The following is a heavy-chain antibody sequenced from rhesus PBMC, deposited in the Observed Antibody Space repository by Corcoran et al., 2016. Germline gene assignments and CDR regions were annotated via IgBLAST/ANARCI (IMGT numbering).Heavy chain of an antibody. D-gene: IGHD5-12*01. CDR2: IYGGNGST. V-gene: IGHV4-127*01. J-gene: IGHJ4*01. CDR3: ARDRDTALDY. CDR1: GYSISSGYG. Sequence: QVQLQESGPGLVKPSETLSLTCAVSGYSISSGYGWGWIRQPPGKGLELIEQIYGGNGSTYYNPSLKSRVTVSKDTSKNQFSLKLSSVTAADTAVYYCARDRDTALDYWGQGVLVTVSS.